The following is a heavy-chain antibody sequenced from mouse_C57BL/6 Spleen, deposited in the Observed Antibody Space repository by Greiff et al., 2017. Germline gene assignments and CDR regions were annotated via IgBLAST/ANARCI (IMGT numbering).Heavy chain of an antibody. D-gene: IGHD1-1*01. V-gene: IGHV1-9*01. CDR1: GYTFTGYW. J-gene: IGHJ4*01. CDR3: ARGEPITTVGATDAMDY. Sequence: VQLQQSGAELMKPGASVKLSCKATGYTFTGYWIEWVKQRPGHGLEWIGEILPGSGSTNYNAKFKGKATFTADTSSNTAYMQLSSLTQEDSAIYYCARGEPITTVGATDAMDYWGQGTSVTVSS. CDR2: ILPGSGST.